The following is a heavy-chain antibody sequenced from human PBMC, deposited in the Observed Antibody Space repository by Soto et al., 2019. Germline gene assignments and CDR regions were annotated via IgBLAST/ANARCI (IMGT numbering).Heavy chain of an antibody. CDR3: ARGKYYSNYYYYGMDV. CDR1: GYTFTGYY. V-gene: IGHV1-2*02. D-gene: IGHD4-4*01. J-gene: IGHJ6*02. CDR2: INPNSGGT. Sequence: ASVKVSCKASGYTFTGYYMHWVRQALGQGLEWMGWINPNSGGTNYAQKFQGRVTMTRDTSISTAYMELSRLRSDDTAVYYCARGKYYSNYYYYGMDVWGQGTTVTVSS.